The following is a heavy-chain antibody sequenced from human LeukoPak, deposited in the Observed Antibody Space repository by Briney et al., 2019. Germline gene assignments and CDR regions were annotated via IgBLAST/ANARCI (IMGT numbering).Heavy chain of an antibody. J-gene: IGHJ6*02. CDR1: GYTFTSYY. D-gene: IGHD2-15*01. CDR3: ARLPPPNPYYYYGMDV. Sequence: ASVKVSCKASGYTFTSYYMHWARQAPGQGLEWMGIINPSGGSTSYAQKFQGRVTMTRDTSTSTVYMELSSLRSEDTAVYYCARLPPPNPYYYYGMDVWGQGTTVTVSS. V-gene: IGHV1-46*01. CDR2: INPSGGST.